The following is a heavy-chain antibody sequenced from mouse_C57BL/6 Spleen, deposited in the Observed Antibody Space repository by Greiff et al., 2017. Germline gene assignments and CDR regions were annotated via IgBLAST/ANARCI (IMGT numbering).Heavy chain of an antibody. V-gene: IGHV1-69*01. CDR3: ERRGGSSYEYFDV. Sequence: QVQLQQPGAELVMPGASVKLSCKASGYTFTSYWMHWVKQRPGQGLEWIGEIDPSDSYTNYNQKFKGKSTLTVDKSSSTAYMQLSSLTSEDSAVYYGERRGGSSYEYFDVWGTGTTVTVSS. CDR2: IDPSDSYT. D-gene: IGHD1-1*01. J-gene: IGHJ1*03. CDR1: GYTFTSYW.